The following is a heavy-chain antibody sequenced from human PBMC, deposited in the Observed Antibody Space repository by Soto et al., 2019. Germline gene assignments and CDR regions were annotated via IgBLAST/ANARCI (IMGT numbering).Heavy chain of an antibody. CDR1: GCTFSGYG. J-gene: IGHJ4*02. D-gene: IGHD6-19*01. V-gene: IGHV3-23*01. CDR3: AKEGTSGLYYFDY. CDR2: ISGGGDTS. Sequence: QPGGSLRLSWAASGCTFSGYGSSCVRQAPGKGLEWVSIISGGGDTSYYADSVKGRFTISRDNSRNTLYLQMNSLRAGDSAKYYCAKEGTSGLYYFDYWGPGTPVTVSS.